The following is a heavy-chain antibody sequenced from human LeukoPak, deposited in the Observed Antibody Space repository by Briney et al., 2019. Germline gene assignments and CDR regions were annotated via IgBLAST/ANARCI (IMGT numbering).Heavy chain of an antibody. Sequence: GRSLRLSCAASGFTFSDYGIHWVRQAPGQGLDWVALIWYDGSKKYYADSVKVRFTISRDNTKNTVYLQLNSLRADDTAVYYCARANSSSSSFDLWGQGTLVTVSS. CDR1: GFTFSDYG. CDR3: ARANSSSSSFDL. CDR2: IWYDGSKK. J-gene: IGHJ4*02. V-gene: IGHV3-33*01. D-gene: IGHD6-6*01.